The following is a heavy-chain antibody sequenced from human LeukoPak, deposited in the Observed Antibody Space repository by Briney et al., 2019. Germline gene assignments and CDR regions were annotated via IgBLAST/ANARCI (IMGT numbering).Heavy chain of an antibody. Sequence: GGSLRLSCAASGFTFSDYYMSWIRQAPGEGLEWVSYISSSSSYTNYADSVKGRFTISRDNAKNSLYLQMNSLRAEDTAVYYCARVYYGSGSLYFDYWGQGTLVTVSS. CDR2: ISSSSSYT. CDR3: ARVYYGSGSLYFDY. CDR1: GFTFSDYY. J-gene: IGHJ4*02. D-gene: IGHD3-10*01. V-gene: IGHV3-11*06.